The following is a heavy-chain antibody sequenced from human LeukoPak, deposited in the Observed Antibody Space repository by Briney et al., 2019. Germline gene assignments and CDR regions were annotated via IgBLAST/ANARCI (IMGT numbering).Heavy chain of an antibody. D-gene: IGHD2-2*01. CDR2: IWYDGSNK. CDR1: GFTFSSYG. Sequence: GRSLRLSCAASGFTFSSYGMHWVRQAPGKGLEWVAVIWYDGSNKYYADSVKGRLTISRDNSKTTLYLQMNSLRAEDTAVYYCAKESGYCSSTSCFADAFDIWGQGTMVTVSS. V-gene: IGHV3-33*06. CDR3: AKESGYCSSTSCFADAFDI. J-gene: IGHJ3*02.